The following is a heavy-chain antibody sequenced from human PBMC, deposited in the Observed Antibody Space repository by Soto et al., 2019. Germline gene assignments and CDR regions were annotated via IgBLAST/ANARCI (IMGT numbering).Heavy chain of an antibody. CDR2: SYNNGGT. D-gene: IGHD2-8*01. Sequence: QVQLQESGPGLVKPSQTLSLTCTLSGGSINRGDFFWNWIRQHPGKGREWIGYSYNNGGTFYNPSLDSRLPISVDRSENLCSLKLTSVTAADTAVYYCAPSPNGSFGPTACDSWGQGTLVTVSS. CDR3: APSPNGSFGPTACDS. CDR1: GGSINRGDFF. J-gene: IGHJ4*02. V-gene: IGHV4-31*03.